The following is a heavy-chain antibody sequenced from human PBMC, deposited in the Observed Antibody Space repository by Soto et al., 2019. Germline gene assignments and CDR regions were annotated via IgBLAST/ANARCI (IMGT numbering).Heavy chain of an antibody. Sequence: EVQLLESGGGLVQPGGSLTLSCAVSGFIFSSYAMTWVRQAPGKGLECVSGISGSGDSTYYADSVKGRFTISRDNSKNTLYLQMNSLRSEDTALYYCAKRHYYGSGSVEYWGQGTLGTVST. V-gene: IGHV3-23*01. CDR2: ISGSGDST. CDR1: GFIFSSYA. D-gene: IGHD3-10*01. J-gene: IGHJ4*02. CDR3: AKRHYYGSGSVEY.